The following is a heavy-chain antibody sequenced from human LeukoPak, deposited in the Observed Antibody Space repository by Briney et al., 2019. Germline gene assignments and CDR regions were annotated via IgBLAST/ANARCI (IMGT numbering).Heavy chain of an antibody. D-gene: IGHD2-15*01. V-gene: IGHV4-31*03. J-gene: IGHJ3*02. CDR1: GVSISSGGYY. Sequence: SQTLSLTCTVSGVSISSGGYYLSWIRPHPGKGPEWIGYIYYSGSTYYNPSLKSRVTISVDTSKNQFSLKLSSVTAADTAVYYCARQRLGYCSGGSCYAPIWGQGTMVTVSS. CDR2: IYYSGST. CDR3: ARQRLGYCSGGSCYAPI.